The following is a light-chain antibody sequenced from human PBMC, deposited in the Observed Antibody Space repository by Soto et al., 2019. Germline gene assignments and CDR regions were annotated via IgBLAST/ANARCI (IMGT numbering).Light chain of an antibody. CDR2: DTS. Sequence: DIQMTQTPSTLSASVGDRVAITCRASQSISVAVAWYQQKPGKAPKLLIFDTSSLETGVPSRFSGSGSGTECTLTISSLQPDDFATYYCQQYNPYSMWTFGQGTNVEIK. J-gene: IGKJ1*01. CDR3: QQYNPYSMWT. CDR1: QSISVA. V-gene: IGKV1-5*01.